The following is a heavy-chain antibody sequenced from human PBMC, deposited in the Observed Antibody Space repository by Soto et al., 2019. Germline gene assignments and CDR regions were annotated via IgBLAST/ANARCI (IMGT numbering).Heavy chain of an antibody. D-gene: IGHD2-8*01. CDR2: ISYDGTNK. CDR3: AKDQVRYCTSLDCWGMDV. CDR1: GFSFSNYG. Sequence: QVQLVESGGGVVRPGRSLRLSCAASGFSFSNYGMHWVRQAPGKGLEWVAYISYDGTNKFHADSVKGRLTISRDNSMHTLFLHMNDLRPEDTAEYYCAKDQVRYCTSLDCWGMDVWGHGTTVSVSS. J-gene: IGHJ6*02. V-gene: IGHV3-30*18.